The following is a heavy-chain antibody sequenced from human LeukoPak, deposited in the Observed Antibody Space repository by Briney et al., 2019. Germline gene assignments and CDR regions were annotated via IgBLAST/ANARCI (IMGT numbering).Heavy chain of an antibody. CDR1: GFTFSDYY. CDR2: ISSSGSTI. D-gene: IGHD4-17*01. CDR3: ARDYGDPLGYYGMDV. Sequence: GGSLRLSCAASGFTFSDYYMSWIRQAPGKGLEWVSYISSSGSTIYYADSVRGRFTISRDNAKNSLYLQMNSLKAEDTAVYYCARDYGDPLGYYGMDVWGQGTTVTVSS. J-gene: IGHJ6*02. V-gene: IGHV3-11*01.